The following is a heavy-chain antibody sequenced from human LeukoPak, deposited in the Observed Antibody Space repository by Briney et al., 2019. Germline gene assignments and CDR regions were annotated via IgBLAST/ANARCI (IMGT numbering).Heavy chain of an antibody. J-gene: IGHJ6*03. CDR1: GFTFSSHG. D-gene: IGHD6-19*01. CDR2: ISPSGGIT. Sequence: PGGSLRLSCGASGFTFSSHGMNWVRQAPGKGLEWVSGISPSGGITYYTDSVKGRFTISRDNSKNTVSLQMNSLRGEDTAVYYCAKDEEEGSSGWYGYYYYMDVWGKGTTVTVSS. CDR3: AKDEEEGSSGWYGYYYYMDV. V-gene: IGHV3-23*01.